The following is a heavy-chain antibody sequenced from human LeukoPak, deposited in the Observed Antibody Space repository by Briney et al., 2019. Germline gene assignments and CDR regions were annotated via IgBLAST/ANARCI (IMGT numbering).Heavy chain of an antibody. D-gene: IGHD6-13*01. Sequence: SETLSLTCTVSGGSISSGGYYWSWIRQPPGKGLEWIGEINHSGSTNYNPSLKSRVTISVDTSKNQFSLKLSSVTAADTAVYYCAKTRRGAAGTFAPDYWGQGTLVTVSS. J-gene: IGHJ4*02. CDR3: AKTRRGAAGTFAPDY. CDR1: GGSISSGGYY. CDR2: INHSGST. V-gene: IGHV4-39*07.